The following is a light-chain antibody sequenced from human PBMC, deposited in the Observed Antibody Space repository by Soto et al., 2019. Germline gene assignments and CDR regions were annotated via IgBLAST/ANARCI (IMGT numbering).Light chain of an antibody. V-gene: IGLV2-14*01. CDR2: DVS. CDR1: SSDIGGYNY. CDR3: SSFSVASPL. Sequence: LTQPASMSGSPGQSVTISCAGTSSDIGGYNYVSWYQHHPGTAPKLIIYDVSSRPSGVSHRFSASKSGNTASLTISGLQAEDEADYYCSSFSVASPLFGTGTKVTVL. J-gene: IGLJ1*01.